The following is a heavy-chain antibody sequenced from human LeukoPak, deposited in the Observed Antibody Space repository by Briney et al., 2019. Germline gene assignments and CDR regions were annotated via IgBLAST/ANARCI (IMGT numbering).Heavy chain of an antibody. CDR3: ATESYGGA. CDR1: DFTVSSNS. V-gene: IGHV3-53*01. J-gene: IGHJ4*02. Sequence: TGRSLSPSCAASDFTVSSNSASWVRQAPGKGLEWVSVTYSSGSTHYADSVKGRFTISRDSSKNTLYLQMNSLRAEDTAVYYCATESYGGAWGQGTLVTVSS. D-gene: IGHD1-26*01. CDR2: TYSSGST.